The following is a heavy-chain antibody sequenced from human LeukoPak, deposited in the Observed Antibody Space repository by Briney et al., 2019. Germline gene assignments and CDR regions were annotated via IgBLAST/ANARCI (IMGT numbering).Heavy chain of an antibody. V-gene: IGHV4-30-4*07. D-gene: IGHD3-10*01. J-gene: IGHJ4*02. CDR2: IYYSGST. Sequence: PSETLSLTCAVSGGSISSGGYSWSWIRQPPGKGLEWIGYIYYSGSTYYNPSLRSRVTISVDTSKNQFSLKLSSVTAADTAVYYCARDPHGPGSYGFDYWGQGTLVTVSS. CDR3: ARDPHGPGSYGFDY. CDR1: GGSISSGGYS.